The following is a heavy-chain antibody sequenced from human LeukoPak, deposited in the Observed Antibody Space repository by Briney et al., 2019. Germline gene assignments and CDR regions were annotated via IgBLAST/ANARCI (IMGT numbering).Heavy chain of an antibody. J-gene: IGHJ6*03. D-gene: IGHD5-18*01. Sequence: GGSLRLSCAASGFTFSSYAMSWVRQAPGKGLEWVSAISGSGGSTYYADSVKGRFTISRDNSKNTLYLQMNNLRAEDTAVYYCARVGGYSYGYSNFYMDVWGKGTTVTISS. CDR1: GFTFSSYA. V-gene: IGHV3-23*01. CDR3: ARVGGYSYGYSNFYMDV. CDR2: ISGSGGST.